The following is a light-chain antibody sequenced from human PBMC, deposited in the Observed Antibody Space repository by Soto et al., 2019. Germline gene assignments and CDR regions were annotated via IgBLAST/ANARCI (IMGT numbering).Light chain of an antibody. J-gene: IGKJ1*01. CDR2: DAS. Sequence: DLELTQSPSTLSPSVGDRITISCRASQSIGNRFAWYQQKPGPAPKVLIYDASTLESGVPLRLSGSGSGTNFILTISSLQPDDFATYYCQHYGGLWTFGLGTKVDIK. CDR3: QHYGGLWT. CDR1: QSIGNR. V-gene: IGKV1-5*01.